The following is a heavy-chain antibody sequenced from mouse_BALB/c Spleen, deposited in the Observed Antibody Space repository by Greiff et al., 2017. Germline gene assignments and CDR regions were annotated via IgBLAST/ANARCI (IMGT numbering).Heavy chain of an antibody. V-gene: IGHV3-2*02. Sequence: EVQLQESGPGLVKPSQSLSLTCTVTGYSITSDYAWNWIRQFPGNKLEWMGYISYSGSTSYNPSLKSRISITRDTSKNQFFLQLNSVTTEDTATYYWARGGDYVAMDYWGQGTSVTVSS. J-gene: IGHJ4*01. CDR2: ISYSGST. CDR1: GYSITSDYA. CDR3: ARGGDYVAMDY.